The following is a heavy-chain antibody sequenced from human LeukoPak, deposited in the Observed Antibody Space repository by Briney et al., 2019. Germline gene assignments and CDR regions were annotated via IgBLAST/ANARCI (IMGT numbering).Heavy chain of an antibody. CDR3: AKDGIAALPGDY. CDR1: GFTFSDYY. Sequence: PGGSLRLSCAASGFTFSDYYMSWIRQAPGKGLEWVSYISSSGSTKYYADSVKGRFTVSRDNAKNSLDLQMNSLRADDTAVYYCAKDGIAALPGDYWGQGTLVTVSS. V-gene: IGHV3-11*01. D-gene: IGHD6-13*01. J-gene: IGHJ4*02. CDR2: ISSSGSTK.